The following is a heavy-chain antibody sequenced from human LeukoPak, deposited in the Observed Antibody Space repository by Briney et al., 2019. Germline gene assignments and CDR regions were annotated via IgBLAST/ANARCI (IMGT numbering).Heavy chain of an antibody. J-gene: IGHJ4*02. Sequence: TGGSLRLSCAASGFTFSSSWMSWVRQAPGKGLEWVANIKRDESEKYYVDSVKGRFTISRDNAKNSLYLQMNSLRAEDTAVYYCTTDWLTDYDFWSGYYQKYYFDYWGQGTLVTVSS. CDR2: IKRDESEK. V-gene: IGHV3-7*01. CDR1: GFTFSSSW. CDR3: TTDWLTDYDFWSGYYQKYYFDY. D-gene: IGHD3-3*01.